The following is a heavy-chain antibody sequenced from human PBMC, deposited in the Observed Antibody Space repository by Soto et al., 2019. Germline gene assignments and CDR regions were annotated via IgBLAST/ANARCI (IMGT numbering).Heavy chain of an antibody. Sequence: SETLSLTCTVSGGSISSYYWSWIRQPPGKGLEWIGYIYYSGSTNYNPSLKSRVTISVDTSKNQFSLKLSSVTAADTAVYYCARTLYSYGPRFDYWGQGTLVTVLL. CDR3: ARTLYSYGPRFDY. J-gene: IGHJ4*02. D-gene: IGHD5-18*01. CDR2: IYYSGST. V-gene: IGHV4-59*01. CDR1: GGSISSYY.